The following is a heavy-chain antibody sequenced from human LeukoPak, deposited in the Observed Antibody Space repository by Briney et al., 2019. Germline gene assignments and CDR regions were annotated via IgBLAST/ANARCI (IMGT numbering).Heavy chain of an antibody. J-gene: IGHJ4*02. Sequence: GGSLRLSCAASGFTFSSYAMSWVRQAPGKGLEWVSVISGSGGSRKYADSVKGRFTISRDNSKNTLDLQMSSLRVEDTAVYYCAKEVDSSGYYSEYWGQGTLVTVSS. CDR1: GFTFSSYA. D-gene: IGHD3-22*01. CDR3: AKEVDSSGYYSEY. CDR2: ISGSGGSR. V-gene: IGHV3-23*01.